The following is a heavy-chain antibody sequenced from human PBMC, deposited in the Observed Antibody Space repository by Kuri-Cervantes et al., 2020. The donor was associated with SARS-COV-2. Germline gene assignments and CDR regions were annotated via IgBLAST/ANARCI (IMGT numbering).Heavy chain of an antibody. D-gene: IGHD2-15*01. J-gene: IGHJ6*02. V-gene: IGHV3-21*04. CDR1: GFTFSSYS. CDR3: ARTGLPGWYYYYGMDV. CDR2: ISSSSSYI. Sequence: GESLKISCAASGFTFSSYSMNWVRQAPGKGLEWVSSISSSSSYIYYADSVKGRFTISRDNAKNSLYLQMNSLRAEDTAVYYCARTGLPGWYYYYGMDVWGQGTTVTVSS.